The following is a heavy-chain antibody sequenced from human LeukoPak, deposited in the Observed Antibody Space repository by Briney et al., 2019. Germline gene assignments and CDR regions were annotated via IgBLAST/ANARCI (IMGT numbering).Heavy chain of an antibody. V-gene: IGHV1-18*01. Sequence: ASVKVSCKASGYTFTSYGISWVRQAPRQGLEWMGWISAYNGNTNYAQKLQGRVTMTTDTSTSTAYMELRSLRSDDTAVYYCARDQGEYYYGSGSYPDFDYWGQGTLVTVSS. CDR2: ISAYNGNT. CDR1: GYTFTSYG. D-gene: IGHD3-10*01. CDR3: ARDQGEYYYGSGSYPDFDY. J-gene: IGHJ4*02.